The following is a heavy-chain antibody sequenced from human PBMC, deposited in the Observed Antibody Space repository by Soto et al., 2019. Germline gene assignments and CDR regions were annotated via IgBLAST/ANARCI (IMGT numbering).Heavy chain of an antibody. V-gene: IGHV3-48*03. CDR1: GFTFSSYE. Sequence: GSLRLSCAASGFTFSSYEMNWARQAPGKGLEWVSYISSSGSTIYYADSVKGRFTISRDNAKNSLYLQMNSLRAEDTAVYYCARVRYDFWSGYHYAELDYWGQGTLVTVSS. J-gene: IGHJ4*02. D-gene: IGHD3-3*01. CDR2: ISSSGSTI. CDR3: ARVRYDFWSGYHYAELDY.